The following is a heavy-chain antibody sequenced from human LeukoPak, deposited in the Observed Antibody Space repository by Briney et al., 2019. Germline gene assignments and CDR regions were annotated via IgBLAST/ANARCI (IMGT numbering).Heavy chain of an antibody. CDR1: GFTFSRYS. CDR2: ISSSSTTI. V-gene: IGHV3-48*01. Sequence: GGSLRLSCAASGFTFSRYSMNWVRQAPGKGLEWVSYISSSSTTIYYADSVKGRFTISRDNVKNSLYLQMSSLRAEDTAVYYCARVTYYYDSSGSRVSYFDYWGQGTLVTVSS. J-gene: IGHJ4*02. D-gene: IGHD3-22*01. CDR3: ARVTYYYDSSGSRVSYFDY.